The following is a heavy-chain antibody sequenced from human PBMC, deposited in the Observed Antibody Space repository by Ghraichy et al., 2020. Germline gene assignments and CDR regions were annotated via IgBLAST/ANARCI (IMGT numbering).Heavy chain of an antibody. Sequence: SSVKVSCKASADSFNSYVMSWVRQAPGTGLEWMGGMVPNIGIANYAPKFHGRVTVSAEKSTRTAYLELSSLTSEDTAIYYCATGVPAAAGVEYFDHWGQGTLVTVSS. CDR2: MVPNIGIA. D-gene: IGHD6-13*01. V-gene: IGHV1-69*10. J-gene: IGHJ4*02. CDR1: ADSFNSYV. CDR3: ATGVPAAAGVEYFDH.